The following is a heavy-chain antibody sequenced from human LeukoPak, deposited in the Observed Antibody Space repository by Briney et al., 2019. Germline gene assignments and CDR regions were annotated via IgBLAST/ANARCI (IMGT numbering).Heavy chain of an antibody. CDR3: ARSHSVTTSPFDY. D-gene: IGHD4-17*01. V-gene: IGHV3-11*04. CDR1: AFTFSDYC. Sequence: GGSLRLSCAASAFTFSDYCVSWIRQAPGKGLEWVSYISSSGSTIYYADSVKGRFTISRDNAKNSLYLQMNSLRAEDTAVYYCARSHSVTTSPFDYWGQGTLVTVSS. CDR2: ISSSGSTI. J-gene: IGHJ4*02.